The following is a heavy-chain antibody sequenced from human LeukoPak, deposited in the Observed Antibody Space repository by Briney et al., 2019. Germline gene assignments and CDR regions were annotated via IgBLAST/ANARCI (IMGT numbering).Heavy chain of an antibody. CDR1: GGSISSYY. CDR2: IYYSGST. Sequence: SETLSLTCTVSGGSISSYYWSWIRQPPGKGLEWIGYIYYSGSTSYNPSLKSRVTISVDTSKNQFSLKLSSVTAADTAVYYCAREEALGSGSFDYWGQGTLVTVSS. J-gene: IGHJ4*02. D-gene: IGHD1-26*01. CDR3: AREEALGSGSFDY. V-gene: IGHV4-59*01.